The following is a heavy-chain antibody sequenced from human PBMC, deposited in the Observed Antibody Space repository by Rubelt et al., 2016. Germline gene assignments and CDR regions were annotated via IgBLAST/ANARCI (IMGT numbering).Heavy chain of an antibody. CDR3: ARRVFCSGDCIPDFDY. Sequence: YAMSWVRQAPGKGLECVSGISGGGGTTYYADSVKGRFTISRDNSKNTLYLQMNSLRPEDTAVYYCARRVFCSGDCIPDFDYWGQGTLVTVSS. J-gene: IGHJ4*02. CDR1: YA. CDR2: ISGGGGTT. D-gene: IGHD2-21*02. V-gene: IGHV3-23*01.